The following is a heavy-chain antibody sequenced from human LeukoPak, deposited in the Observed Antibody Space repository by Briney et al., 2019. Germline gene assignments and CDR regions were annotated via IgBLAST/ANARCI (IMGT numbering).Heavy chain of an antibody. D-gene: IGHD3-3*02. J-gene: IGHJ6*03. CDR2: IFPSGGEI. Sequence: PGGSLRLSCAASGFTFSTFAMIWVRQPPGKGLEWVSSIFPSGGEIHYADSVRGRFTISRDNSKSTLSLQMNSLRAEDTAVYYCARGAAVPVHFKERVKYYMDVWGKGTTVTVSS. V-gene: IGHV3-23*01. CDR3: ARGAAVPVHFKERVKYYMDV. CDR1: GFTFSTFA.